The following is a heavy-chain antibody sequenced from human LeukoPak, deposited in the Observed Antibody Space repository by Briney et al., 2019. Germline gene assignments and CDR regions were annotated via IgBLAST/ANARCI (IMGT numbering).Heavy chain of an antibody. Sequence: GGSLRLSCTASGFTFSIYGMYWVRQAPGKGLEWVAVIRHDGTIKYYADPVKGRFTISRDNSENTLYLQLNSLRAEDTAVYYCAKDSLTDIDYWGQGTLVTVSS. CDR2: IRHDGTIK. J-gene: IGHJ4*02. V-gene: IGHV3-30*02. CDR3: AKDSLTDIDY. CDR1: GFTFSIYG. D-gene: IGHD3-9*01.